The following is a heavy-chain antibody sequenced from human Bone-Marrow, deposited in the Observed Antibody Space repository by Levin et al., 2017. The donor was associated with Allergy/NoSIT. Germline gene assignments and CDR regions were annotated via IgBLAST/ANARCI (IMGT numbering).Heavy chain of an antibody. CDR1: GFTFSSYS. J-gene: IGHJ4*02. CDR3: ASLGGAIAVAGIIDY. D-gene: IGHD6-19*01. Sequence: GGSLRLSCAASGFTFSSYSMHWVRQAPGKGLEWVAVISYDGSNKYYADSVKGRFTISRDNSKNTLYLQMNSLRAEDTAVYYCASLGGAIAVAGIIDYWGQGTLVTVSS. CDR2: ISYDGSNK. V-gene: IGHV3-30*03.